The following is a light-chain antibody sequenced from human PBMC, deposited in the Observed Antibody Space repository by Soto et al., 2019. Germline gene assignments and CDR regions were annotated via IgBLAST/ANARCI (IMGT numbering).Light chain of an antibody. CDR3: ETWDDSLPGAV. CDR1: SSNIGTNY. J-gene: IGLJ2*01. Sequence: QAVVTQPPSVSAAPGQKVTISCSGSSSNIGTNYVSWYQQLPGTVPTLLIYDNNKRPSGIPDRFSASKSGTSATLDITGLQIGDEADYYCETWDDSLPGAVFGGGTKVTVL. CDR2: DNN. V-gene: IGLV1-51*01.